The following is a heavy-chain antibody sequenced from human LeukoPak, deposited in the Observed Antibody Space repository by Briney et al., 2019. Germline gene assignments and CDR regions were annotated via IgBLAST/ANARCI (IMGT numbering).Heavy chain of an antibody. J-gene: IGHJ4*01. CDR2: ISGDGDST. CDR1: GFTFEDYL. D-gene: IGHD6-19*01. CDR3: AKTTRSGWNEDY. Sequence: QPGGSLLLGWAASGFTFEDYLMHWVRQVPGKGLEWVSLISGDGDSTYYEDSVKGRLTISRDNSKNSLYLQMNSLRTEDTALYYCAKTTRSGWNEDYWGQGTLVIVSS. V-gene: IGHV3-43*02.